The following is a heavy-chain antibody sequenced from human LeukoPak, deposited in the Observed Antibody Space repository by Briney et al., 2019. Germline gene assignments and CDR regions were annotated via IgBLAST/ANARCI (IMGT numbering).Heavy chain of an antibody. J-gene: IGHJ6*02. Sequence: SETLSLTCTVSGGSISSSSYYWGWIRQPPGKGLEWIGSIYYSGSTYYNPSLKSRVTISVDTSKNQFSLKLSSVTAADTAVYYCARVFLGWFGESNHYYAVDVWGQGTTVTVSS. CDR3: ARVFLGWFGESNHYYAVDV. CDR2: IYYSGST. V-gene: IGHV4-39*07. CDR1: GGSISSSSYY. D-gene: IGHD3-10*01.